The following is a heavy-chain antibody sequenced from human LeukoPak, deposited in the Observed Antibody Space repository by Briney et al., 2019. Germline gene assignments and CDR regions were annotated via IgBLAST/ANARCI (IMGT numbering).Heavy chain of an antibody. Sequence: ASVKVSCKASGYTFTGYYMHWVRQAPGQGLEWMGWINPNSGGTNYVQKFQGRVTMTRDTSISTAYMELSRLRSDDTAVYYCARCSGGDCYKPMFQHWGQGTLVTVSS. J-gene: IGHJ1*01. D-gene: IGHD2-21*01. CDR1: GYTFTGYY. CDR3: ARCSGGDCYKPMFQH. V-gene: IGHV1-2*02. CDR2: INPNSGGT.